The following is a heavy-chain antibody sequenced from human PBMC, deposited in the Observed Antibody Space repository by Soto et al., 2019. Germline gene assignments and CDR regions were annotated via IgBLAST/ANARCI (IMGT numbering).Heavy chain of an antibody. V-gene: IGHV1-18*01. CDR1: GYTFTSYG. J-gene: IGHJ6*02. CDR2: ISAYNGNT. Sequence: GASVKVSCKASGYTFTSYGISWVRQAPGQGLEWMGWISAYNGNTNYAQKLQGRVTMTTDTSTSTAYMELRSLRSDDTAVYYCASGYSSSWYERFVAGAGPESYYYGMDAWGQGTTVTVSS. D-gene: IGHD6-13*01. CDR3: ASGYSSSWYERFVAGAGPESYYYGMDA.